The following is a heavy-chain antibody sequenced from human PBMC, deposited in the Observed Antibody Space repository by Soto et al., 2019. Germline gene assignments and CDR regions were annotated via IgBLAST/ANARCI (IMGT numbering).Heavy chain of an antibody. CDR1: GFTVSSNY. Sequence: GSLRLSCAASGFTVSSNYMSWVRQAPGKGLEWVSVIYSGGSTYYADSVKGRFTISRDNSKNTLYLQMNSLRAEDTAVYYCARAPEYDLYYYYYMDVWGKGTTVTVSS. J-gene: IGHJ6*03. CDR3: ARAPEYDLYYYYYMDV. CDR2: IYSGGST. D-gene: IGHD3-3*01. V-gene: IGHV3-66*01.